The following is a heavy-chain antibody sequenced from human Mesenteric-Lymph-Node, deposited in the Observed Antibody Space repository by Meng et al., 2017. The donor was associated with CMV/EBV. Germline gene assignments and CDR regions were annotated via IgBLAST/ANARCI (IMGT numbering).Heavy chain of an antibody. CDR2: ISPNSGGI. J-gene: IGHJ4*02. Sequence: ASVKVSCKASGYTFTDYYIHWVRQAPGQGLQWMGWISPNSGGIKYAQKFQGRVTMTRDTSISTAYMELRRLTFDDTALSYCAHVRFFVWLSPTDYWGQGTLVTVSS. CDR3: AHVRFFVWLSPTDY. CDR1: GYTFTDYY. V-gene: IGHV1-2*02. D-gene: IGHD3-3*01.